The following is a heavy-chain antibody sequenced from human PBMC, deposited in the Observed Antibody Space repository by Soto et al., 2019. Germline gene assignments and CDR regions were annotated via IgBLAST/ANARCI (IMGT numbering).Heavy chain of an antibody. D-gene: IGHD3-16*02. V-gene: IGHV4-59*01. J-gene: IGHJ5*02. CDR3: ARETIVARWFYP. CDR2: IYYSGST. CDR1: GGPISSYY. Sequence: SETLSLTCTVSGGPISSYYWSWIRQPPGKGLEWIGYIYYSGSTNYNPSLKSRVTISVDTSKNQFSLKLSSVTAADTAVYYCARETIVARWFYPWGQGTLVTVSS.